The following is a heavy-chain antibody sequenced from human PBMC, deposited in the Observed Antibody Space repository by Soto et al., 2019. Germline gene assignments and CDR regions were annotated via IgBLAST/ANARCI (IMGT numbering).Heavy chain of an antibody. CDR1: DFTFSNAW. V-gene: IGHV3-73*01. J-gene: IGHJ4*02. CDR3: SRHYYDSTGFYSGISD. CDR2: IRDKTDNYAT. Sequence: GGSLRLSCAASDFTFSNAWINWVRQAPGKGLEWVGRIRDKTDNYATAYSASVKGRFTISRNDSNNSAFLQMNSLKIEDTAVYYCSRHYYDSTGFYSGISDWGQGTLVTAPQ. D-gene: IGHD3-22*01.